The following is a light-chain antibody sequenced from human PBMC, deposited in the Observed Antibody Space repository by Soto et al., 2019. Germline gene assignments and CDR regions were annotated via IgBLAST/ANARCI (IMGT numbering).Light chain of an antibody. CDR2: GAS. J-gene: IGKJ4*01. CDR1: QSVSSNY. Sequence: EIVLTQSPATLSLSPGERAALSCRASQSVSSNYLAWYQQKPGQAPRLLIYGASSRSTGIPDRFSGSGSGTDFTLTISRLEPEDFAVYYCHQYASSPLTFGGGTKVEIK. V-gene: IGKV3-20*01. CDR3: HQYASSPLT.